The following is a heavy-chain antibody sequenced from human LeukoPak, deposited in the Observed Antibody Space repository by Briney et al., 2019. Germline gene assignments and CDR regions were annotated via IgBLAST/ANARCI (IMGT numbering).Heavy chain of an antibody. CDR2: LYSRGNT. CDR1: GDSVSSNSYY. Sequence: SETLSLTCTVSGDSVSSNSYYWGWIRQPPGKRLEYIGSLYSRGNTYYNPSLQNRVTISVDSSKNQFSLRLNPVTAADTALYYCASSRNAYSPFTYWGQGTLVTVSS. J-gene: IGHJ4*02. CDR3: ASSRNAYSPFTY. D-gene: IGHD3-16*01. V-gene: IGHV4-39*07.